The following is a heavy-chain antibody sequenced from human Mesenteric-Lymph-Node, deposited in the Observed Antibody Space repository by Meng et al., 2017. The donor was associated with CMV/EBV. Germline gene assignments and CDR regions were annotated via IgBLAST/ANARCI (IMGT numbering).Heavy chain of an antibody. CDR2: INHSGST. CDR3: ARDSSSSSTQYGMDV. Sequence: ESLKISCAASGILIRNNYMSWIRQPPGKGLEWIGEINHSGSTNYNPSLKSRVTISVDTSKNQFSLKLSSVTAADTAVYYCARDSSSSSTQYGMDVWGQGTTVTVSS. D-gene: IGHD6-6*01. CDR1: GILIRNNY. J-gene: IGHJ6*02. V-gene: IGHV4-34*01.